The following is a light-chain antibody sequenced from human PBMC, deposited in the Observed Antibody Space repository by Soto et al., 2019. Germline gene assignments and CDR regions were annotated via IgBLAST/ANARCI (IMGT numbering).Light chain of an antibody. Sequence: QSVLTQPPSVSGTPGQRVNMSCSGSSSNIGSKSVSWYQHLPQTAPKLLIYSNNHRPSGVPGRFSGSKSGTSASLAISGLQADDETQYYCASCDDSLNVLVFGGGTKLTVL. V-gene: IGLV1-44*01. CDR2: SNN. CDR1: SSNIGSKS. CDR3: ASCDDSLNVLV. J-gene: IGLJ2*01.